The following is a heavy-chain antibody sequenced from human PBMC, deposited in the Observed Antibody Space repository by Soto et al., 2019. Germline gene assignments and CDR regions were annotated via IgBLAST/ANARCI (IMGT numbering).Heavy chain of an antibody. J-gene: IGHJ1*01. Sequence: QVQLVESGGGVVQPGRSLRLSCAASGFTFSSYAMHWVRQAPGKGLEWVAVISYDGSNKYYADSVKGRFTISRDNSKNTLYLQMNSLRAEDTAVYYCARALAPSSGSYFRFGDFQHWGQGTLVTVSS. CDR2: ISYDGSNK. D-gene: IGHD1-26*01. V-gene: IGHV3-30-3*01. CDR1: GFTFSSYA. CDR3: ARALAPSSGSYFRFGDFQH.